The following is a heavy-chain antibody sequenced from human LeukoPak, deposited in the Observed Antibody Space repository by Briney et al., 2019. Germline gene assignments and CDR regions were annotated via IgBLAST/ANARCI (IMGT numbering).Heavy chain of an antibody. CDR3: AKSLSHGDYWGY. Sequence: PGGSLKLSCAASEFTFSSYSMNWVRQAPGKGLEWVSAIAYIGGRTYYADSVKGRFTISRDNSKNTLYLQMTSLRAEDTAVYYCAKSLSHGDYWGYWGQGTLVTVSS. CDR1: EFTFSSYS. CDR2: IAYIGGRT. V-gene: IGHV3-23*01. J-gene: IGHJ4*02. D-gene: IGHD4-17*01.